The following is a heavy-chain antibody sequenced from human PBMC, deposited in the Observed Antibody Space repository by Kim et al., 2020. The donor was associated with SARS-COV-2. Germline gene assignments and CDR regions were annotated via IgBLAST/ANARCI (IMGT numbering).Heavy chain of an antibody. J-gene: IGHJ6*02. V-gene: IGHV3-30*18. CDR1: GFTFSSYG. Sequence: GGSLRLSCAASGFTFSSYGMHWFRQAPGKGLEWVAVISYDGSNKYYADSVKGRFTISRDNSKNTLYLQMNSLRAEDTAVYYCAKDPRYYYESSGYYPTHSYYYYGMDVWGQGTTVTVSS. CDR2: ISYDGSNK. CDR3: AKDPRYYYESSGYYPTHSYYYYGMDV. D-gene: IGHD3-22*01.